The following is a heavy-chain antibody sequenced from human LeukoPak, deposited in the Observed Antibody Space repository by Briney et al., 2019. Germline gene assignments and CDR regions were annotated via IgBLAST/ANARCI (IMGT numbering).Heavy chain of an antibody. J-gene: IGHJ4*02. CDR1: GYSFTSYW. CDR3: ARHRGYYDSSVSH. Sequence: GESLKISCKGSGYSFTSYWIAWVRQMPGKGLEWMGIIYPGDSDTRYSPSFQGQVTISADKSISTAYLQWSSLKASDTAMYYCARHRGYYDSSVSHWGQGTLVTVSS. CDR2: IYPGDSDT. V-gene: IGHV5-51*01. D-gene: IGHD3-22*01.